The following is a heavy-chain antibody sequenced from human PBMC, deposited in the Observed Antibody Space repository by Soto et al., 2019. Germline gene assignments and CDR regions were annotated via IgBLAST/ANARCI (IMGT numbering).Heavy chain of an antibody. CDR1: GFTFSSYS. J-gene: IGHJ6*02. CDR2: ISSSSSYI. V-gene: IGHV3-21*01. CDR3: ARGGYDILTGIAGYYYYGMDV. D-gene: IGHD3-9*01. Sequence: GGSLRLSCAASGFTFSSYSMNWVRQAPGKGLEWVSSISSSSSYIYYADSVKGRFTISRDNAKNSLYLQMNSLRAEDTAVYYCARGGYDILTGIAGYYYYGMDVWGQGTTVTVSS.